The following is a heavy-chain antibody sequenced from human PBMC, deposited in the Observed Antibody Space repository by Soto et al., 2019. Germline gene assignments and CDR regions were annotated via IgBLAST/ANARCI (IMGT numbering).Heavy chain of an antibody. J-gene: IGHJ5*02. Sequence: QVQLQESGPGLVKPSQTLSLTCTVSGGSLSSGGYYWSWIRQHPGKGLEWIGYFFYSGTTNYSPSLKSRVTISADMPKNHFSLKLSSVTAADTAVYYCAIFTMVRGVLTWGQGILVTVSS. V-gene: IGHV4-31*03. CDR3: AIFTMVRGVLT. CDR1: GGSLSSGGYY. D-gene: IGHD3-10*01. CDR2: FFYSGTT.